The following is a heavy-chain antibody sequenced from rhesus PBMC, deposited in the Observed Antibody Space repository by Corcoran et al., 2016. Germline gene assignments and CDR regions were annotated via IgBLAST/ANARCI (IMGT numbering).Heavy chain of an antibody. CDR1: GYSISSGYG. J-gene: IGHJ4*01. Sequence: QLQLQESGPGLVKPSETLSLTCAVSGYSISSGYGWSWIRQPQGKGLEWIGYISYSGSTSYSPSLKSRVTLSRDTSKNQFSLKLSSVTAADTGVYYCAREGSYPDYWGQGVLVTVSS. CDR2: ISYSGST. D-gene: IGHD1-44*02. V-gene: IGHV4-122*02. CDR3: AREGSYPDY.